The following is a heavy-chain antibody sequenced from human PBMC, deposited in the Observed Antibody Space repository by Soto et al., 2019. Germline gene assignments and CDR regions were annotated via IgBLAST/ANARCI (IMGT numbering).Heavy chain of an antibody. Sequence: HVHLVRSGAEVKKPGASVKVSCKGSGYAFTTYGITWVRQAPGQGLEWMGWISAHNGNTNYAQKLQGRVTVTRDTSTSTAYMELRSLRSDDTAVYYCARGRYGDYWGQGALVTVSS. CDR2: ISAHNGNT. CDR3: ARGRYGDY. D-gene: IGHD1-1*01. J-gene: IGHJ4*02. V-gene: IGHV1-18*01. CDR1: GYAFTTYG.